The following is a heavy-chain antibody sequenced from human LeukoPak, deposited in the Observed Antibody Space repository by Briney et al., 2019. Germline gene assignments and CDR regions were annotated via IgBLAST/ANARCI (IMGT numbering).Heavy chain of an antibody. Sequence: GGSLRLSCAASGFTFSSYAMSWVRQAPGKGLEWVSGISGSGDNTYYADSVKGRFTISRDNSKNTLYVQVNSLGTEDTAAYYCAKARNFWSGYYSMDVWGQGTTVTVSS. CDR1: GFTFSSYA. J-gene: IGHJ6*02. D-gene: IGHD3-3*01. CDR2: ISGSGDNT. V-gene: IGHV3-23*01. CDR3: AKARNFWSGYYSMDV.